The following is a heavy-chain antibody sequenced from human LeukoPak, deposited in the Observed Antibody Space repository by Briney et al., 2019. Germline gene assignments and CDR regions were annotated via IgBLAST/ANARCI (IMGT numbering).Heavy chain of an antibody. V-gene: IGHV4-59*01. Sequence: PSETLSLTCTVSGGSISSYYWSWIRQPPGQGLEWIGYIYYSGSTNYNPSLKSRVTISVDTSKNQFSLKLSSVTAADTAVYYCARSNYYDSSGYLYYYYYYMDVWGKGTTVTVSS. CDR3: ARSNYYDSSGYLYYYYYYMDV. CDR2: IYYSGST. J-gene: IGHJ6*03. D-gene: IGHD3-22*01. CDR1: GGSISSYY.